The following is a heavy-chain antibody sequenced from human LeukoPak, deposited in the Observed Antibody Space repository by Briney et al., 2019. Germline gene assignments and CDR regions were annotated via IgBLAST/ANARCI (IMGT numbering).Heavy chain of an antibody. CDR3: AKTPYRDFWSGYHFDY. J-gene: IGHJ4*02. Sequence: GGSLRLSCAASGFTFSSYAMSWVRQVPGKGLEWVSVISGSGGSTYYADSVEGRFAISRDNSRNTLYLQMNGLRAEDTAVYYRAKTPYRDFWSGYHFDYWGQGTLVTVSS. D-gene: IGHD3-3*01. V-gene: IGHV3-23*01. CDR1: GFTFSSYA. CDR2: ISGSGGST.